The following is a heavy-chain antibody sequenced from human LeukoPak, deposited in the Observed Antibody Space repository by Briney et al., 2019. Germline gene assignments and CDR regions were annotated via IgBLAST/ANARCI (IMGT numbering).Heavy chain of an antibody. D-gene: IGHD3-16*02. CDR3: ARAYQRLGELSLPDY. V-gene: IGHV7-4-1*02. Sequence: GASVKVSCKASGYTFTNYAMNWVRQARGQGLEWMGWIHPSTGNPTYAQGFTGRFVFSLDTSVSTTYLQISSLKAEDTAVYYCARAYQRLGELSLPDYWGQGTLVTVSS. J-gene: IGHJ4*02. CDR2: IHPSTGNP. CDR1: GYTFTNYA.